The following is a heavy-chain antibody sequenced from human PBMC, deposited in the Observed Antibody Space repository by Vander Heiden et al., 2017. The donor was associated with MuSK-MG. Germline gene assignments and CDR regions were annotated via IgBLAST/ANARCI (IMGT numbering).Heavy chain of an antibody. CDR2: IYHSGST. D-gene: IGHD3-10*01. V-gene: IGHV4-38-2*01. CDR1: VYSIRSGSY. J-gene: IGHJ6*03. Sequence: QVPLQASGPGLLPPSETLSPTCAVSVYSIRSGSYWGRIRQPPGKGLEWSGSIYHSGSTYYNPSLKSRVTISVDTSKNQFSLKLSFVTAADTAVYYCARITSTRVRGVMIAVDYMDVWGQGTTGTVAS. CDR3: ARITSTRVRGVMIAVDYMDV.